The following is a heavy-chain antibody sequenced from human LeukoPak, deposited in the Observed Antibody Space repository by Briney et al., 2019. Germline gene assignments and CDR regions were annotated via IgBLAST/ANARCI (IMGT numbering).Heavy chain of an antibody. CDR1: GGTFSSYA. CDR3: ARGRRQLAHNWFDP. J-gene: IGHJ5*02. Sequence: SVKVSCKASGGTFSSYAISWVRQAPGQGLEWMGRIIPIFGTANYAQKFQGRVTITTDESTSTAYMELRSLRSEDTAVYYCARGRRQLAHNWFDPWGQGTLVTVSS. CDR2: IIPIFGTA. V-gene: IGHV1-69*05. D-gene: IGHD2-2*01.